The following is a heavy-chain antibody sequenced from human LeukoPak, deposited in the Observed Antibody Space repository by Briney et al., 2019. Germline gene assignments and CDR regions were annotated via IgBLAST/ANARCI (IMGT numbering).Heavy chain of an antibody. CDR1: GFTFSTFA. V-gene: IGHV3-48*01. J-gene: IGHJ4*02. CDR3: ARSSGSYGG. CDR2: ISSSAI. Sequence: GGSLRLSCAASGFTFSTFAMIWVRQPPGKGLEWVSYISSSAIYYADSVKGRFTISRDNAKNSLSLQMNSLRAEDTAVYYCARSSGSYGGWGQGTLVTVSS. D-gene: IGHD1-26*01.